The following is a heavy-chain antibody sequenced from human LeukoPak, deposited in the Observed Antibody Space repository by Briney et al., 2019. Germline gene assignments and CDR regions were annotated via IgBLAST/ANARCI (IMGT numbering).Heavy chain of an antibody. CDR2: INPNSGGT. V-gene: IGHV1-2*02. D-gene: IGHD2-2*01. CDR3: ARAGYCSSTSCYPDY. Sequence: ASMKVSCKASGYTFTGYYMHWVRQAPGQGLEWMGWINPNSGGTNYAQKFQGRVTMTRDTSISTAYMELSRLRSDDTAVYYCARAGYCSSTSCYPDYWGQGTLVTVSS. CDR1: GYTFTGYY. J-gene: IGHJ4*02.